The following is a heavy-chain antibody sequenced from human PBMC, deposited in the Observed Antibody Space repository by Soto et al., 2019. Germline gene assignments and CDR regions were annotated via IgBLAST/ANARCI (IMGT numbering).Heavy chain of an antibody. J-gene: IGHJ4*02. CDR1: GYTFTGYY. Sequence: QVQLVQSGAEVKKPGASVKFSCKASGYTFTGYYMHWVRQAPGQGLEWMGWINPNSGGTNYAQKFQGRVTMTRDTSISTAYMELSRLRYDDTAVYYCALARGHDSSGYYSPFDYWGQGTLVTVSS. CDR3: ALARGHDSSGYYSPFDY. CDR2: INPNSGGT. D-gene: IGHD3-22*01. V-gene: IGHV1-2*02.